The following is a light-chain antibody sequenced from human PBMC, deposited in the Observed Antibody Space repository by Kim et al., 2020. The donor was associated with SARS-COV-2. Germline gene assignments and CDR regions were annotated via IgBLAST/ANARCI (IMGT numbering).Light chain of an antibody. CDR2: LGS. CDR1: QSLLHSNGYNY. Sequence: PASISCRSSQSLLHSNGYNYLDWYVQRPGQSPQLLVYLGSTRASGVPDRFSGSGSGTDFTLEISRVETEDVGVYYCMQALESPLTFGGGTKVEIK. J-gene: IGKJ4*01. CDR3: MQALESPLT. V-gene: IGKV2-28*01.